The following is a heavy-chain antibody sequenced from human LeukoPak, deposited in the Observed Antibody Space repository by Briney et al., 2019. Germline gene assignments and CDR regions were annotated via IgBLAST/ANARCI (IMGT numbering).Heavy chain of an antibody. D-gene: IGHD3-22*01. V-gene: IGHV1-69*04. CDR3: AREVGGYYDSSGYYSFPPYYFDY. Sequence: SVKVSCKASGGTFSSYAISWVRQAPGQGLEWMGRIIPILGIANYAQKFQGRVTITADKSTSTAYMELSSLRSEDTAVYYCAREVGGYYDSSGYYSFPPYYFDYWSQGTLVTVSS. CDR2: IIPILGIA. CDR1: GGTFSSYA. J-gene: IGHJ4*02.